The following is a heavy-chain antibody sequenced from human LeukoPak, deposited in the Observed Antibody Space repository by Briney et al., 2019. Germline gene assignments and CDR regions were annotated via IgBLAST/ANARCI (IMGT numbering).Heavy chain of an antibody. J-gene: IGHJ6*03. CDR3: ARGPQWRGDSYYIDA. CDR2: MNPNSGNT. CDR1: GYTFTNFD. V-gene: IGHV1-8*01. D-gene: IGHD6-19*01. Sequence: GASVKVSCMASGYTFTNFDINWVRQATGQGLEWMGWMNPNSGNTGYAQKFQGRVTMTMNTSITTAYMELSSLISEDTAVYYCARGPQWRGDSYYIDAWGRGTTVTVSS.